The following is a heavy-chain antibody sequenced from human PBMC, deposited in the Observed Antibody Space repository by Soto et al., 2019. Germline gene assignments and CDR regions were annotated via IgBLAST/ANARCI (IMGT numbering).Heavy chain of an antibody. CDR2: IYYSGST. J-gene: IGHJ4*02. D-gene: IGHD2-8*01. V-gene: IGHV4-39*01. CDR3: ARPGGCTNGVCYSHFDY. Sequence: LSETLSLTCTVSGGSISSSSYYWGWIRQPPGKGLEWIGSIYYSGSTYYNPSLKSRVTISVDTSKNQFSLKLSSVTAADTAVYYCARPGGCTNGVCYSHFDYWGQGTLVTVSS. CDR1: GGSISSSSYY.